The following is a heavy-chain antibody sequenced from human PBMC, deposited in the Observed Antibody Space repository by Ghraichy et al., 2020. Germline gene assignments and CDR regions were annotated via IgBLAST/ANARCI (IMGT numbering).Heavy chain of an antibody. V-gene: IGHV4-30-2*01. J-gene: IGHJ3*02. CDR3: ARGGAVVTGDDAFDI. Sequence: SETLSLTCAVSGGSISSGGYSWSWIRQPPGKGLEWIGYIYHSGSTYYNPSLKSRVTISVDRSKNQFSLKLSSVTAADTAVYYCARGGAVVTGDDAFDIWGQGTMVTVSS. CDR2: IYHSGST. CDR1: GGSISSGGYS. D-gene: IGHD4-23*01.